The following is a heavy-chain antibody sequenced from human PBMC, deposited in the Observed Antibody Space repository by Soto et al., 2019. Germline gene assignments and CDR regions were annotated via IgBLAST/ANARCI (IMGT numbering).Heavy chain of an antibody. CDR1: GYTFTSYD. J-gene: IGHJ3*02. CDR3: ARRWFADRDIVVVPAADDAFDI. D-gene: IGHD2-2*01. CDR2: MNPNSGNT. V-gene: IGHV1-8*01. Sequence: QVQLVQSGAEVKKPGASVKVSCKASGYTFTSYDINWVRQATGQGLEWMGWMNPNSGNTGYAQKFQGRVTMTRNTSISTAYMELSSLRSEDTAGYYCARRWFADRDIVVVPAADDAFDIWGQGTMVTVSS.